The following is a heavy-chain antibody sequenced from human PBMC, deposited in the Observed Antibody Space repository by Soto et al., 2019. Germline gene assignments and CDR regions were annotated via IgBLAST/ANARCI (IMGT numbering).Heavy chain of an antibody. CDR1: GFTFSSYA. V-gene: IGHV3-30-3*01. CDR2: ISYDGSNK. D-gene: IGHD3-3*01. CDR3: ASVLWSGYPYYYYYGMDV. J-gene: IGHJ6*02. Sequence: GGSLRLSCAASGFTFSSYAMHWVRQAPGKGLEWVAVISYDGSNKYYADSVKGRFTISRDNSKNTLYLQMNSLRAEDTAVYYCASVLWSGYPYYYYYGMDVWGQGTTVTVSS.